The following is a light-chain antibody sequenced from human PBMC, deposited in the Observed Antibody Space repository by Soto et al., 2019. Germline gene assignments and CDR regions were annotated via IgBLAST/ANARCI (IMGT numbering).Light chain of an antibody. V-gene: IGKV3-15*01. CDR2: GAS. CDR3: QQYNNWPPLT. Sequence: EIVMKQSPATLSVSPGERATLSCRASQSVSSNLAWYQQKPGQAPRLLIYGASTRATGIPARFSGSGSGTEFTLTISSLQSEDLAVYYCQQYNNWPPLTFGPGTKVDIK. J-gene: IGKJ3*01. CDR1: QSVSSN.